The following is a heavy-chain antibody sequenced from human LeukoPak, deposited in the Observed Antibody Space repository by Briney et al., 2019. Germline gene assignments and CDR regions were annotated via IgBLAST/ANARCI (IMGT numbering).Heavy chain of an antibody. J-gene: IGHJ4*02. V-gene: IGHV1-8*03. D-gene: IGHD1-26*01. CDR1: GYTFTSYD. CDR3: ARSRRGVGATIGDC. CDR2: MNPNSGNT. Sequence: ASVKVSCKASGYTFTSYDINWVRQATGQGLEWMGWMNPNSGNTGYAQKFQGRVTITRNTSISTAYMELSSLRSEDTAVYYCARSRRGVGATIGDCWGQGTLVTVSS.